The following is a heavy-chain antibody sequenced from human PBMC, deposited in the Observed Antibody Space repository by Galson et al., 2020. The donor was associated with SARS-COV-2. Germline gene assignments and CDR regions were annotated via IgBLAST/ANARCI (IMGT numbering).Heavy chain of an antibody. D-gene: IGHD3-22*01. CDR2: IFDSGAT. J-gene: IGHJ4*02. CDR1: GGSISSSGYY. CDR3: ARHGPRMTHYYYDHSGLSNFDS. Sequence: SETLSFTCTVSGGSISSSGYYWGWVRQPPGEGLEYMGSIFDSGATYYNPSLQSRLTISVDTSKNQFSLQLRSVTAADTAVYYCARHGPRMTHYYYDHSGLSNFDSWGQGTLVIVSS. V-gene: IGHV4-39*01.